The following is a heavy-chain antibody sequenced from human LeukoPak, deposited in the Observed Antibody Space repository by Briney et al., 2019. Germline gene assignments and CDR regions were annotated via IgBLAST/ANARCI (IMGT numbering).Heavy chain of an antibody. J-gene: IGHJ5*02. V-gene: IGHV4-61*02. CDR2: IYTSGRT. Sequence: PSETLSLTCNVSGGSISSGSYYWSWIRQPAGKGLELIGRIYTSGRTNYNPSLKSRVTISLDTSKNQFSLKLSSVTAADTAVYYCAREGFSSGPMFDPWGQGTLVTVSS. CDR3: AREGFSSGPMFDP. D-gene: IGHD3-22*01. CDR1: GGSISSGSYY.